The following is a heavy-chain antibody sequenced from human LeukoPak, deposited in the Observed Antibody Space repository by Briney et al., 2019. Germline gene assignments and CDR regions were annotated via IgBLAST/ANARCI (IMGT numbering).Heavy chain of an antibody. CDR3: ARGRMEQWLFRRPSPYYFDY. Sequence: SETLSLTCAVYGGSFSGYYWSWIRQPPGKGLEWIGEINHSGSTNYSPSLKSRVTISVDTSKNQFSLKLSSVTAADTAVYYCARGRMEQWLFRRPSPYYFDYWGQGTLVTVSS. V-gene: IGHV4-34*01. CDR1: GGSFSGYY. J-gene: IGHJ4*02. D-gene: IGHD6-19*01. CDR2: INHSGST.